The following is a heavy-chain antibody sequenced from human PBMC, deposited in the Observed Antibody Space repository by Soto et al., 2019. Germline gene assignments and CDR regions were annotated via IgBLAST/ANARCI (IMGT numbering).Heavy chain of an antibody. J-gene: IGHJ5*02. V-gene: IGHV4-39*01. Sequence: PSETLSLTCPVSFGSVNNNNFYWGFVLQRPGKGLEWIGIVYYSGTTYYNLSLKSRVTISIDMSENQFSLKLTSATATDTGVYYCARHGANWHYVGWFDTWGQGTLVTVSS. CDR2: VYYSGTT. D-gene: IGHD1-7*01. CDR3: ARHGANWHYVGWFDT. CDR1: FGSVNNNNFY.